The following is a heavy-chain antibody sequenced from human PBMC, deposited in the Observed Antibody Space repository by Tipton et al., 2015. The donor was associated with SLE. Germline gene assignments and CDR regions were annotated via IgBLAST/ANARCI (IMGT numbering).Heavy chain of an antibody. Sequence: TLSLTCAVYGGSFSGYYWSWIRQPPGKRLEWIGEINHSGSTNYNPSLKSRATISVDTSKNQFSLKLSSVTAADTAVYYCARWVVGALGGFDYWGQGTLVTVSS. CDR2: INHSGST. V-gene: IGHV4-34*01. CDR1: GGSFSGYY. J-gene: IGHJ4*02. D-gene: IGHD1-26*01. CDR3: ARWVVGALGGFDY.